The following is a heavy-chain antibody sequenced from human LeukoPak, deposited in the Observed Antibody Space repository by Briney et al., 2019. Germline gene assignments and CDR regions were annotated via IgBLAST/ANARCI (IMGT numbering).Heavy chain of an antibody. J-gene: IGHJ4*02. CDR2: IWYDGSNK. CDR3: ARDSGSRYSYFDY. CDR1: GFTFSSYG. Sequence: GRSLRLSCAASGFTFSSYGMHWVRRAPGKGLEWVAVIWYDGSNKYYADSVKGRFTISRDNSKNTLYLQMNSLRAEDTAVYYCARDSGSRYSYFDYWGQGTLVTVSS. D-gene: IGHD6-13*01. V-gene: IGHV3-33*01.